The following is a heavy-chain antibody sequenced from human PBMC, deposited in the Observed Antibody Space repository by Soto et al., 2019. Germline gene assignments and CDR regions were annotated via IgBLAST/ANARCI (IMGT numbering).Heavy chain of an antibody. CDR2: VYYSGRT. D-gene: IGHD6-6*01. J-gene: IGHJ4*02. CDR1: GGSISSGGYY. V-gene: IGHV4-31*03. CDR3: ASTKDYSSSLDY. Sequence: SETLSLTCTFSGGSISSGGYYWSWIRQHPGKGLEWIGCVYYSGRTYYNPSLKSRITISVDTSKKHFSLKLSSVTAADTAVYYCASTKDYSSSLDYWGQGIMVTVS.